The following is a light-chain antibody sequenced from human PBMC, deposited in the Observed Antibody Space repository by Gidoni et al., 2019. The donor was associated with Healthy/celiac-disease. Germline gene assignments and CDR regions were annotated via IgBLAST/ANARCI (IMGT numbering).Light chain of an antibody. CDR2: AAS. Sequence: DIQMTQSPSSLSASVGDRVTITCRASQSISSYLNWYQQKPGKAPKLLIYAASSLQSGVPSRFSGSGAGTDFTLTISSLQPEDFATYYWQQSYSPGLTFGGGTKVEIK. J-gene: IGKJ4*01. CDR3: QQSYSPGLT. CDR1: QSISSY. V-gene: IGKV1-39*01.